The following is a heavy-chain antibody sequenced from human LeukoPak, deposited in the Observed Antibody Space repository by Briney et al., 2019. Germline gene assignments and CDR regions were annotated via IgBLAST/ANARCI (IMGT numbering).Heavy chain of an antibody. V-gene: IGHV3-43D*03. CDR1: GFTFDDYA. D-gene: IGHD3-22*01. Sequence: GGSLRLSCAASGFTFDDYAMHWVRQAPGKGLEWVSLISWDGGSTYYADSVKGRFTISRDNSKNSLYLHMNSLRAEDTALYYCAKDGQIVATINDSSGYFDYWGQGTLVTVSS. J-gene: IGHJ4*02. CDR2: ISWDGGST. CDR3: AKDGQIVATINDSSGYFDY.